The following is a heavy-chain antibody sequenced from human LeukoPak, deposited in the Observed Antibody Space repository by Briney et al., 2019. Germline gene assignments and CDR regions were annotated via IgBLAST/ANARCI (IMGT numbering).Heavy chain of an antibody. D-gene: IGHD3-10*01. V-gene: IGHV4-59*01. CDR3: ARDEDSAYGSGSYLS. J-gene: IGHJ5*02. CDR1: GGSISGYY. Sequence: KPSETLSLTCTVSGGSISGYYWSRIRQPPGKGLEWIGYLYYSGSTNYNPSLKSRVTISVDTSKNQFSLKLSSVTAADTAVYYCARDEDSAYGSGSYLSWGQGTLVTVSS. CDR2: LYYSGST.